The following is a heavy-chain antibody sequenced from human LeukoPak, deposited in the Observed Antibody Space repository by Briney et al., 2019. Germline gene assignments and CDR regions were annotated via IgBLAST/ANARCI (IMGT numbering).Heavy chain of an antibody. CDR2: IYYSGST. CDR3: ARVWWTYYYDSSGPYYSYYFDY. D-gene: IGHD3-22*01. V-gene: IGHV4-61*05. CDR1: GGSISSSNYY. J-gene: IGHJ4*02. Sequence: SETLSLTCTVSGGSISSSNYYWGWIRQPPGKGLEWIGYIYYSGSTNYNPSLKSRVTISVDTSKNQFSLKLSSVTAADTAVYYCARVWWTYYYDSSGPYYSYYFDYWGQGTLVTVSS.